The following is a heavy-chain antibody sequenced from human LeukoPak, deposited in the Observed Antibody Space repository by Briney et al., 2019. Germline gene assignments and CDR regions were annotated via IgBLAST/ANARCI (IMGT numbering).Heavy chain of an antibody. V-gene: IGHV1-46*01. D-gene: IGHD3-3*01. CDR3: AGGFGVVIPPDY. CDR2: INPSGGST. CDR1: GYTFTSYY. J-gene: IGHJ4*02. Sequence: ASVKVSCKAYGYTFTSYYMHWVRQAPGQGLEWMGIINPSGGSTSYAQKFQGRVTMTRDMSTSTVYMELSSLRSEDTAVYYCAGGFGVVIPPDYWGQGTLVTVSS.